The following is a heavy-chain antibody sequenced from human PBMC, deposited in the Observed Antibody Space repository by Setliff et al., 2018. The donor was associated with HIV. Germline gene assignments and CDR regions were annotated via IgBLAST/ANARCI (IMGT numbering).Heavy chain of an antibody. J-gene: IGHJ5*02. CDR1: GFSLSTDGMC. Sequence: SGPTLVNPTQTLTLTCTFSGFSLSTDGMCVSWIRQPPGKALEWLARIDWDDDKYYSTSLKTRLTISKDTSKSQVVLTMTNMDPVDTATYYCARIIREYYYDSSGYYYWFDPWGQGTLVTVSS. D-gene: IGHD3-22*01. V-gene: IGHV2-70*11. CDR3: ARIIREYYYDSSGYYYWFDP. CDR2: IDWDDDK.